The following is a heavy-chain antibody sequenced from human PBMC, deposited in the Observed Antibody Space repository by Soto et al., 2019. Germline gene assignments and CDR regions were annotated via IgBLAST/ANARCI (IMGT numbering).Heavy chain of an antibody. Sequence: EVQLLESGGGLVQPGGSLRLSCAASGFTFSSYAMSWVRQAPGKGLEWVSAISGSGGSTYYADSVKGRFTISRDNSKDTXYXXVNSLRAEDTAVYCCAIRAYWLSSICREASFAMDVWGQGNTVTVSS. CDR3: AIRAYWLSSICREASFAMDV. V-gene: IGHV3-23*01. J-gene: IGHJ6*02. D-gene: IGHD2-2*01. CDR2: ISGSGGST. CDR1: GFTFSSYA.